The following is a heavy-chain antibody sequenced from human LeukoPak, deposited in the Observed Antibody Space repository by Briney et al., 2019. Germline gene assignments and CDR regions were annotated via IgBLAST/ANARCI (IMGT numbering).Heavy chain of an antibody. CDR2: TYYRSKWYN. CDR3: ARESMTGTRHPFDY. V-gene: IGHV6-1*01. J-gene: IGHJ4*02. D-gene: IGHD1-20*01. CDR1: GDIVSSNSAA. Sequence: SQTLSLTCAISGDIVSSNSAAWNWIRQFPSRGLEWLGRTYYRSKWYNDYAVSVKSRITINPDTSKNQFSLQLNSVTPEDTAVYYCARESMTGTRHPFDYWGQGTLVTVSS.